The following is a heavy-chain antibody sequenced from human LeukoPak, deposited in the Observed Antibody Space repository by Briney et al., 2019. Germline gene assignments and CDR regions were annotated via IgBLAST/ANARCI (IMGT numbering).Heavy chain of an antibody. V-gene: IGHV4-31*03. CDR3: ARGTGDPHFDY. J-gene: IGHJ4*02. CDR2: IYYSGST. CDR1: GGSISSGRYY. D-gene: IGHD7-27*01. Sequence: PSQTLSLTCTVSGGSISSGRYYWSWIRQHPGKGLEWIGYIYYSGSTYYNPSLKSRVTISVDTSKNQFSLKLSSVTAADTAVYYCARGTGDPHFDYWGQGTLVTVSS.